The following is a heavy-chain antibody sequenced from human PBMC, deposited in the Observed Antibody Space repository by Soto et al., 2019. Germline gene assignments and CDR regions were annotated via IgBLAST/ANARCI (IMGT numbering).Heavy chain of an antibody. V-gene: IGHV3-23*01. CDR2: ISGSGSSK. CDR1: GFTFSSYV. J-gene: IGHJ5*02. D-gene: IGHD3-3*01. Sequence: GGSLRLSCAASGFTFSSYVMSWVRQAPGKGLEWVSAISGSGSSKYYADSLKGRFTISRDNSKNTLYLQMNSLRAEDTAVYYCAKVIESDNFWSCYYEGHWFDPWGQGALVPVSS. CDR3: AKVIESDNFWSCYYEGHWFDP.